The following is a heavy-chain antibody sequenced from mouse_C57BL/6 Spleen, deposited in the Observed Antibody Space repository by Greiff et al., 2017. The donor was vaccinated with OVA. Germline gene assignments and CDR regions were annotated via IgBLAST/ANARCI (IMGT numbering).Heavy chain of an antibody. CDR2: IDPSDSYT. V-gene: IGHV1-59*01. Sequence: QVQLQQPGAELVRPGTSVKLSCKASGYTFTSYWMHWVKQRPGQGLEWIGVIDPSDSYTNYNQKFKGKATLTVDTSSSPAYMQLSSLTSEDSAVYYCAREGLPSMDYWGQGTSVTVSS. D-gene: IGHD3-1*01. CDR1: GYTFTSYW. J-gene: IGHJ4*01. CDR3: AREGLPSMDY.